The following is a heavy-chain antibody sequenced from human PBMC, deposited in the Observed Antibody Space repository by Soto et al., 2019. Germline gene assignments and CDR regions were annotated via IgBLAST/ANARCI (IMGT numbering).Heavy chain of an antibody. V-gene: IGHV4-34*01. Sequence: PSETLSLTCAVYGGSFSGYYWSWIRQPPGKGLEWIGEINHSGSTNYNPSLKSRVTISVDTSKNQFSLKLSSVTAADTAVYYCARAPIVVVPAAYYYYMDVWGKGTTVTVSS. CDR1: GGSFSGYY. J-gene: IGHJ6*03. CDR3: ARAPIVVVPAAYYYYMDV. CDR2: INHSGST. D-gene: IGHD2-2*01.